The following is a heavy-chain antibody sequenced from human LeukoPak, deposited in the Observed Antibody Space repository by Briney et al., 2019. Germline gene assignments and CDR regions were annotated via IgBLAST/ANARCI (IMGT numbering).Heavy chain of an antibody. Sequence: GGSLRLSCAASGFTFSSYSMNWVRQAPGKGLEWVSSISSSSSYIYYADSVKGRFTISRDNAKNSLYLQMNSLRAEDTAVYYCARDYSSGWCTDYWGQGTLVTVSS. CDR1: GFTFSSYS. D-gene: IGHD6-19*01. CDR2: ISSSSSYI. V-gene: IGHV3-21*01. J-gene: IGHJ4*02. CDR3: ARDYSSGWCTDY.